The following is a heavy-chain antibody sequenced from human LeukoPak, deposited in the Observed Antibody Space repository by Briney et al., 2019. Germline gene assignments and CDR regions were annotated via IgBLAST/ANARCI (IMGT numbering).Heavy chain of an antibody. J-gene: IGHJ5*02. D-gene: IGHD4-17*01. CDR1: GFTFSSYS. CDR2: ISSSSSYI. Sequence: EGSLRLSCAASGFTFSSYSMNWVRQAPGKGLEWVSSISSSSSYIYYADSVKGRFTISRDNAKNSLYLQMNSLRAEDTAVYYCASLTTVTTRGVDPWGQGTLVTVSS. V-gene: IGHV3-21*01. CDR3: ASLTTVTTRGVDP.